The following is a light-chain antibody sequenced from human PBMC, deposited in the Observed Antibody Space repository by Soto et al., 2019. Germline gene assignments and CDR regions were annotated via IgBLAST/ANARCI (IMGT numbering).Light chain of an antibody. V-gene: IGKV3-20*01. J-gene: IGKJ1*01. Sequence: EVVLTQSPGTLSLSPGEGATLSCRASQSVVTSYLAWYQQKYGQSPRLLIYGALYRAPGIPDRFSGSGSGTDFTLSISRLEPEDFAVYYCQQYNNWWTFGQGTKVDI. CDR2: GAL. CDR1: QSVVTSY. CDR3: QQYNNWWT.